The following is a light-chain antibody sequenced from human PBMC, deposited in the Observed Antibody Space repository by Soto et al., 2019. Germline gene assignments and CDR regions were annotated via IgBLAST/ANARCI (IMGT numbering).Light chain of an antibody. CDR1: QGISSY. J-gene: IGKJ3*01. Sequence: QSPSSLSASTGDRVTITCRASQGISSYLAWYQQKPGKAPKLLIYAASTLQSGVPSRFSGSGSGTDFTLTISCLQSEDFATYYCQQYYSYGSFGPGTKVDIK. CDR3: QQYYSYGS. CDR2: AAS. V-gene: IGKV1-8*01.